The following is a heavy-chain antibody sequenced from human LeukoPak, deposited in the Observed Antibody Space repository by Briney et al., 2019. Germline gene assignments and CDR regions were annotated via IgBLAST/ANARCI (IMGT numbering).Heavy chain of an antibody. Sequence: PSETLSLTCTVSGGSISIGGYYWSWIRQHPGKGLEWIGYIYYSGSTYYNPSLKSRVTTSVDTSKNQFSLKLSSVTAADTAVYYCARTTITMVRGVIMDYWGQGTLVTVSS. CDR2: IYYSGST. CDR3: ARTTITMVRGVIMDY. J-gene: IGHJ4*02. CDR1: GGSISIGGYY. D-gene: IGHD3-10*01. V-gene: IGHV4-31*03.